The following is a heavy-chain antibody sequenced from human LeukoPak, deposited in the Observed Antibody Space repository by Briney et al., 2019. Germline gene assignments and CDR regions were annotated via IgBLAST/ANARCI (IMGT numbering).Heavy chain of an antibody. CDR1: GYSISSGYY. Sequence: SETLSLTCTVSGYSISSGYYWGWIRQPPGEGLEWIGSIYHSGSTYYNPSLKSRVTISVDTSKNQFSLKLSSVTAADTAVYYCARTEYSSSPYYYYYMDVWGKGTTVTVSS. CDR2: IYHSGST. V-gene: IGHV4-38-2*02. CDR3: ARTEYSSSPYYYYYMDV. D-gene: IGHD6-6*01. J-gene: IGHJ6*03.